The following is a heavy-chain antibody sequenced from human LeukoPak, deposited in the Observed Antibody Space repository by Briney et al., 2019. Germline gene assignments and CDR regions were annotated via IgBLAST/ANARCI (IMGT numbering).Heavy chain of an antibody. CDR2: TKYSGST. D-gene: IGHD2-15*01. Sequence: SETLSLTCTVSGDSISSHYWSWIRQPPGKGLEWIAYTKYSGSTSNNPSLKSRISTSVDTSKNQVSLKLSSVTAADTAVYYCARDTCSDGICPDYWGQGILVTVSS. J-gene: IGHJ4*02. CDR3: ARDTCSDGICPDY. CDR1: GDSISSHY. V-gene: IGHV4-59*11.